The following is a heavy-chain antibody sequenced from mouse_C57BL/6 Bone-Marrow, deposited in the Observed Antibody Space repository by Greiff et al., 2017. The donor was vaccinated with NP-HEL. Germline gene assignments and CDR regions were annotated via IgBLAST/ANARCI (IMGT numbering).Heavy chain of an antibody. CDR2: IHPNSGST. Sequence: QVQLQQPGAELVKPGASVKLSCKASGYTFTSYWMHWVKQRPGQGLEWIGMIHPNSGSTNYNEKFKSKATLTVDKSSSTAYMQLSSLTSEDSAVYYCARKFIEAWFAYWGQGTLVTVSA. V-gene: IGHV1-64*01. CDR3: ARKFIEAWFAY. J-gene: IGHJ3*01. D-gene: IGHD1-1*01. CDR1: GYTFTSYW.